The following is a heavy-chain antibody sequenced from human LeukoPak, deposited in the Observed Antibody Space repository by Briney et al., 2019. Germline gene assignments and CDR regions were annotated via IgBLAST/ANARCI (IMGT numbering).Heavy chain of an antibody. D-gene: IGHD3-10*01. CDR1: GGSISSYY. J-gene: IGHJ5*02. Sequence: NPSETLSLTCTVSGGSISSYYWSWIRQPPGKGLEWIGYIYYSGSTNYNPSLKSRVTISVDTSKNQFSLKLSSVTAADTAVYYCARAGRLLWFGEGWFDPWGQGTLVTVSS. CDR2: IYYSGST. CDR3: ARAGRLLWFGEGWFDP. V-gene: IGHV4-59*01.